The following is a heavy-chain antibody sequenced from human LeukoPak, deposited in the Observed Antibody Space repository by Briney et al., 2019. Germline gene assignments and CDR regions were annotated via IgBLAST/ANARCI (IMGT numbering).Heavy chain of an antibody. CDR1: GFTFSSYS. J-gene: IGHJ4*02. CDR3: ARQRAGFTVTTSDY. Sequence: PGVSLRLSCAASGFTFSSYSRNWVRQAPGKGLEWVSYISGSSSTIYYADSVKGRFTISRDNAKNSLYLQMNSLRAEDTAVYYCARQRAGFTVTTSDYWGQGTLVTVSS. CDR2: ISGSSSTI. D-gene: IGHD4-17*01. V-gene: IGHV3-48*01.